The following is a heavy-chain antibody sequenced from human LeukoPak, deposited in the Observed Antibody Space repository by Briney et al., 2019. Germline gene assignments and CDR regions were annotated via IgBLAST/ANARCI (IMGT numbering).Heavy chain of an antibody. Sequence: ASVKVSCKASGYIFSSNDIKWVRQAAGQGLEWMGWMNPNSGDTGYTQKFQGRVAMTRSTSITTAYMELSSLRSEDTAVYYCARGPFGSGSFLDYWGQGTLVTVSS. V-gene: IGHV1-8*01. CDR1: GYIFSSND. CDR2: MNPNSGDT. CDR3: ARGPFGSGSFLDY. J-gene: IGHJ4*02. D-gene: IGHD3-10*01.